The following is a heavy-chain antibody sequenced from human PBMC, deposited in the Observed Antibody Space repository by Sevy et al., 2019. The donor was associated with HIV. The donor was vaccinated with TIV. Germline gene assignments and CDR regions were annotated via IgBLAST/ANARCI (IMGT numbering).Heavy chain of an antibody. Sequence: GGSLRLSCAASGFTFSSYSMNWVRQAPGKGLEWVSYISSSSSTIYYADSVKGRFTISRDNAKNSLYLQMNSLRDEDTAVYYCARDHPEGDCSGGSCYSLDAHYDYGDYWGQGTLVTVSS. V-gene: IGHV3-48*02. CDR3: ARDHPEGDCSGGSCYSLDAHYDYGDY. CDR2: ISSSSSTI. CDR1: GFTFSSYS. J-gene: IGHJ4*02. D-gene: IGHD2-15*01.